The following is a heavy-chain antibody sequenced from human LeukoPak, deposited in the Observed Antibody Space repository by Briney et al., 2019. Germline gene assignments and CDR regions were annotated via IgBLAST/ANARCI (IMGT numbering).Heavy chain of an antibody. J-gene: IGHJ4*02. Sequence: SGGSLRLSCAASGFTFSSYAMHWVRQAPGKGLEWVAFIRYDGSNKYYADSVKGRFTISRDNSKNTLYLQMNSLRAEDTAVYYCAKAGILEWLLEPSVFDYWGQGTLVTVSS. CDR2: IRYDGSNK. CDR3: AKAGILEWLLEPSVFDY. CDR1: GFTFSSYA. V-gene: IGHV3-30*02. D-gene: IGHD3-3*01.